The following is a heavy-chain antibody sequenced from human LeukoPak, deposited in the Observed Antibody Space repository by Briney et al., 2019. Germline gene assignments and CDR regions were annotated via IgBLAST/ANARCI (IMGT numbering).Heavy chain of an antibody. CDR1: GYTFRAYY. J-gene: IGHJ4*02. Sequence: ASVKVSCKASGYTFRAYYLHWVRQARGQGLEWMGWITPNNGGTNYTQKFQGRVTMTTDTSINTAYMEISSLRSVDTAVYYCARDWSELPAAMGGAFWGQGTLVTVSS. D-gene: IGHD3-3*01. V-gene: IGHV1-2*02. CDR3: ARDWSELPAAMGGAF. CDR2: ITPNNGGT.